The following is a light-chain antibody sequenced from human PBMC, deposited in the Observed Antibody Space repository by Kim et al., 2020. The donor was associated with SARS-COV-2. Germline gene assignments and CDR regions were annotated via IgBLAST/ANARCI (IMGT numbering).Light chain of an antibody. V-gene: IGKV3-11*01. Sequence: IVLTQSPATLSVSPGERAPLTCRASQSVSSYLAWYQQKPGQAPRLPIYGASNRATGIPARFSGSGSGTDLTLTLSSLGPEDFAVYYCQLRSNSPFTFGAGTQVDIK. CDR1: QSVSSY. J-gene: IGKJ4*01. CDR2: GAS. CDR3: QLRSNSPFT.